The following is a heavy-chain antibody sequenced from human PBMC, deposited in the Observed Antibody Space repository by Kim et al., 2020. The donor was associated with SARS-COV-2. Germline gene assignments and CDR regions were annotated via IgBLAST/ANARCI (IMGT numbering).Heavy chain of an antibody. D-gene: IGHD5-18*01. CDR3: ARGGFGEYSYGSPRDYYYGMDV. J-gene: IGHJ6*02. CDR1: GFTFSDYY. CDR2: ISSSSSYT. Sequence: GGSLRLSCAASGFTFSDYYMSWIRQAPGKGLEWVSYISSSSSYTNYADSVKGRFTISRDNAKNSLYLQMNSLRAEDTAVYYCARGGFGEYSYGSPRDYYYGMDVWGQGTTVTVSS. V-gene: IGHV3-11*05.